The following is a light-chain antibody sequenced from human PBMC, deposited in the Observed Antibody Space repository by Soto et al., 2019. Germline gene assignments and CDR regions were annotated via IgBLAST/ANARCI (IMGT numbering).Light chain of an antibody. V-gene: IGKV3-15*01. Sequence: EIVMTQSPATLSVSPGERATLSARASQNISSNLACYQQKPGQAPRVLIDGASTRATGIPARFSGSGSGTEFTLTISSLQSEDFAVYYCQQYNNWLWTFGQGTKVEIK. J-gene: IGKJ1*01. CDR1: QNISSN. CDR3: QQYNNWLWT. CDR2: GAS.